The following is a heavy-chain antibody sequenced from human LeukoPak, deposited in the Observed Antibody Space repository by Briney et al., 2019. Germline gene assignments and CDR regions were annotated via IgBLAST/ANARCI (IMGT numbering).Heavy chain of an antibody. CDR1: GFTFSSYG. D-gene: IGHD5-24*01. Sequence: GGSLRLSCAASGFTFSSYGMLWVRQAPGKGLEWVAVISYDGSNKYYADSVKGRFTISRDNSKNTLYLQMTSLRAEDTAVYYCAKTAGRRAGIDYWGQGTLVTVSS. V-gene: IGHV3-30*18. J-gene: IGHJ4*02. CDR3: AKTAGRRAGIDY. CDR2: ISYDGSNK.